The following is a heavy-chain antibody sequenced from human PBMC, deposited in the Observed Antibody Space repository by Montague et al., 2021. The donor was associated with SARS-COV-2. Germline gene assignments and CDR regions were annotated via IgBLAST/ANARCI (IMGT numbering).Heavy chain of an antibody. J-gene: IGHJ4*02. D-gene: IGHD3-10*01. Sequence: SETLSLTCAVHGTSFSGYYRNWIRQPPGKGLEWIGEINHGGSTKYSPSLKSRLTISADTSKNQFSLKLTSVAAADTAVYYCARGGVGLWFGRALDYWGQGTLVTVSS. V-gene: IGHV4-34*01. CDR1: GTSFSGYY. CDR3: ARGGVGLWFGRALDY. CDR2: INHGGST.